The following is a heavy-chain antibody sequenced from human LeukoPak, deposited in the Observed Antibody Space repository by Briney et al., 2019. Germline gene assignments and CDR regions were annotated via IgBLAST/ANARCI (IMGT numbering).Heavy chain of an antibody. D-gene: IGHD2-15*01. V-gene: IGHV3-21*01. J-gene: IGHJ3*02. CDR3: VRVHCSGGGCYQRNDGLEI. Sequence: GSLRLSCAASGFTFSNYAMSWVRQAPGKGLEWVSSISVDSNYLYYVDSLRRRFTVSRDNTKNSLYLQMNSLRAEDTAVYYCVRVHCSGGGCYQRNDGLEIWGQGTMVTVSS. CDR1: GFTFSNYA. CDR2: ISVDSNYL.